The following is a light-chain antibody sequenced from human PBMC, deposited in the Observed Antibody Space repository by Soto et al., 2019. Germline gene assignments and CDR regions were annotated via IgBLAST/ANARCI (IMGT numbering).Light chain of an antibody. V-gene: IGKV2-24*01. CDR2: RIS. Sequence: CSSRSPGHPYSIYCVSSQILVHSNGNTYLSWYRQRPGQPPRLLIYRISNRISGVPDRFSGCGSGTEFALTIRSLQPYEPATYYCGQNHTYWSFGQGTKVDIK. CDR1: QILVHSNGNTY. CDR3: GQNHTYWS. J-gene: IGKJ1*01.